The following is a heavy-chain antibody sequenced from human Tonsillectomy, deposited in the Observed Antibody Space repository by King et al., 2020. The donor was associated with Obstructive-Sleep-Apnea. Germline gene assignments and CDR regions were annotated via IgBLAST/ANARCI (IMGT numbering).Heavy chain of an antibody. CDR1: GYSFTSYW. D-gene: IGHD2-21*02. V-gene: IGHV5-51*01. Sequence: LVQSGAEVKKPGESLKISCKGSGYSFTSYWIGWVRQMPGKGLEWMGIIYPGDSDTRYSPSFEGQVTISADKSISTPYLQWRSLKASDTAMYYCARLAYCGADCLGYFPQWGQGTLVTVSS. CDR3: ARLAYCGADCLGYFPQ. CDR2: IYPGDSDT. J-gene: IGHJ1*01.